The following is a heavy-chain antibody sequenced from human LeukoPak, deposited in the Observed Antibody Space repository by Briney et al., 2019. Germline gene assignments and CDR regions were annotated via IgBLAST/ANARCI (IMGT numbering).Heavy chain of an antibody. CDR1: GFTFSSYA. D-gene: IGHD2-15*01. CDR2: IHSGGST. V-gene: IGHV3-53*01. Sequence: GGSLRLSCAASGFTFSSYAMSWVRQAPGKGLEWVSVIHSGGSTYYADSVKGRFTISRDNSKNTLYLQMNSLRAEDTAVYYCARAPGLLPNYWGQGTLVTVSS. J-gene: IGHJ4*02. CDR3: ARAPGLLPNY.